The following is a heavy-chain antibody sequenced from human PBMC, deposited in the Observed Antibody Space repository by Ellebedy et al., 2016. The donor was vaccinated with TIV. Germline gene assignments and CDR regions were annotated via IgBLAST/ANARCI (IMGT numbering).Heavy chain of an antibody. CDR2: FTDDGRYD. D-gene: IGHD1-26*01. CDR3: ARDSGSYPFDY. CDR1: GLTSNLYW. Sequence: PGGSLRLSCAASGLTSNLYWMHWVRNAQGKRLVWVSRFTDDGRYDHYVDSVEGRFTISRDNAKNVLYLQRNSLRAEDTALYYCARDSGSYPFDYWGQGTLVTVSS. J-gene: IGHJ4*02. V-gene: IGHV3-74*01.